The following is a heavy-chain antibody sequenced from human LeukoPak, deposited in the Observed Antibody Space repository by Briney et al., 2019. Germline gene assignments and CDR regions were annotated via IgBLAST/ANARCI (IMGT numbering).Heavy chain of an antibody. CDR1: GYAFSSFA. J-gene: IGHJ4*02. CDR2: ISTYTNT. Sequence: ASVKVSCKTSGYAFSSFAIAWGRQAPGQGLEWMGWISTYTNTNAAQKFQGRVTMTTDTSTSTAYMELTSLRSDDTAVYYCARCYDFWTGYFDYWGQGTRVTVSS. CDR3: ARCYDFWTGYFDY. D-gene: IGHD3-3*01. V-gene: IGHV1-18*01.